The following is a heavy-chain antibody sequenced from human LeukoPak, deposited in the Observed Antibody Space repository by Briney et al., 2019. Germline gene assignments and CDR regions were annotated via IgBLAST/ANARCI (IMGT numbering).Heavy chain of an antibody. CDR3: PRAGPPYYDFRNGHDS. J-gene: IGHJ4*02. Sequence: GGSLRLCCAASGFTVSSNYMNWVRRAAGKGLEWVSVIYSGGSTHYADSVKGRFTISRDNSKNTLYLQMNSLRAEDTAVYYCPRAGPPYYDFRNGHDSWGQGTLVTVSS. CDR1: GFTVSSNY. D-gene: IGHD3-3*01. V-gene: IGHV3-53*01. CDR2: IYSGGST.